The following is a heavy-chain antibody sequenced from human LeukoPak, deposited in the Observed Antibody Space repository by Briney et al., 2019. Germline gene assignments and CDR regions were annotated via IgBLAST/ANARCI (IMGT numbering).Heavy chain of an antibody. V-gene: IGHV3-21*01. CDR2: IGSDGSSI. J-gene: IGHJ3*02. CDR3: ARKMKTGDRVGSFDI. D-gene: IGHD1-1*01. Sequence: GGALRLSCAASGFSFRIHNMNWVRDAPMKRLECVSSIGSDGSSIYYAASVQGRFTTSRDNAKSSLYLQMNSLAAEDTAVYYCARKMKTGDRVGSFDIWGQGTMVTVSS. CDR1: GFSFRIHN.